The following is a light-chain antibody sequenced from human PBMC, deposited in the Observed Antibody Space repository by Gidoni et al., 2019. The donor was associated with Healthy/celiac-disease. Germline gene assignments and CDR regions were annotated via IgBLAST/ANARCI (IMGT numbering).Light chain of an antibody. V-gene: IGKV1-33*01. CDR2: DAS. CDR3: QQYDNLPMYT. Sequence: DIQMTQSPSSLSASVGDRVTITCQASQDSSNYLNWYQQKPGKAPKLLIYDASKLETGVPSRFSGSGAGTDFTFTISSLQPEDIATYYCQQYDNLPMYTFGQGTKLEIK. J-gene: IGKJ2*01. CDR1: QDSSNY.